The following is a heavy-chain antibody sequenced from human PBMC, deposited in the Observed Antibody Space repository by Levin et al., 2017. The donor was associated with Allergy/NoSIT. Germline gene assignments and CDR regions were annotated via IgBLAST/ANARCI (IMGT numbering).Heavy chain of an antibody. V-gene: IGHV3-30*18. D-gene: IGHD3-9*01. CDR1: GISFGNYG. CDR2: ISYDGSKI. Sequence: GGSLRLSCVASGISFGNYGMQWVRQAPGKGLEWVADISYDGSKIFYADAVKGRFTISRDNSKNTLSLQMNSLRAEDSAVYYCAKELYNDILTGSKQAFDTWGQGTMVTVSA. J-gene: IGHJ3*02. CDR3: AKELYNDILTGSKQAFDT.